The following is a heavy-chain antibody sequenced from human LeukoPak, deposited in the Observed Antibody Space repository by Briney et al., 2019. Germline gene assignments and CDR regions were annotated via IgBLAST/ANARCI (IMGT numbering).Heavy chain of an antibody. D-gene: IGHD2-2*01. J-gene: IGHJ4*02. CDR2: IYYSGST. CDR1: GGSISSGDYY. Sequence: SETLSLTCTVSGGSISSGDYYWSWIRQPPGKGLEWIGYIYYSGSTYYNPSLKSRVTISVDTSKNQFSLKLSSVTAADTAVYYCARLDIVVVPAATFDYWGQGTLVTVS. V-gene: IGHV4-30-4*08. CDR3: ARLDIVVVPAATFDY.